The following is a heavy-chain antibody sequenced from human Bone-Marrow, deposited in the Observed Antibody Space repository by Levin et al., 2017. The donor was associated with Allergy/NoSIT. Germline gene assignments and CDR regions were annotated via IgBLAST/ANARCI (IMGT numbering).Heavy chain of an antibody. CDR1: GFSFNNYG. J-gene: IGHJ6*04. Sequence: GGSLRLSCAGSGFSFNNYGMNWVRQAPGKGLEWVASITYSGSHIYYADSMKGRFTISRDNAKNSLYLQMNSLRAEDTAVYSCARDRLTYCTSSNCYRARSLDVWGKGTTVTVSS. V-gene: IGHV3-21*01. CDR2: ITYSGSHI. D-gene: IGHD2-2*01. CDR3: ARDRLTYCTSSNCYRARSLDV.